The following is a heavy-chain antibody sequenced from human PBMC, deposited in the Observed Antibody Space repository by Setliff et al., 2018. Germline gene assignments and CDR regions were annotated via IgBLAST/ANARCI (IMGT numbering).Heavy chain of an antibody. CDR3: ARGKIRITMIVVPTGGAFDI. CDR1: GYSISSGYY. J-gene: IGHJ3*02. CDR2: IYHSGST. D-gene: IGHD3-22*01. Sequence: SETLSLTCTVSGYSISSGYYWGWIRQPPGKGLEWIGSIYHSGSTYYNPSLKSRVTISVDTSKNQFSLKLSSVTAADTAVYYCARGKIRITMIVVPTGGAFDIWGQGTMVTVSS. V-gene: IGHV4-38-2*02.